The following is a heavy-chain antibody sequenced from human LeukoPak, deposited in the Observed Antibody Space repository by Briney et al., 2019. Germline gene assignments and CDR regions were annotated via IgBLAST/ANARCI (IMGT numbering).Heavy chain of an antibody. J-gene: IGHJ4*02. CDR3: ASQPDYDSSGSDY. D-gene: IGHD3-22*01. CDR1: GFTFDDYA. V-gene: IGHV3-9*01. Sequence: PGRSLRLSCAVSGFTFDDYAMHWVRQGPGKGLEWVSGISWNSGRIGYADSVKGRFTISRDNSKNTLYLQMNSLRAEDTAVYYCASQPDYDSSGSDYWGQGTLVTVSS. CDR2: ISWNSGRI.